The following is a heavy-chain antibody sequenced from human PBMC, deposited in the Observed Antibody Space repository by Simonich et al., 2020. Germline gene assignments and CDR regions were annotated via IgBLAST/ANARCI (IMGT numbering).Heavy chain of an antibody. J-gene: IGHJ2*01. V-gene: IGHV4-34*01. Sequence: QVQLQQWGAGLLKPSETLSLTCAVYGGSFSGYYWSWIRQPPGKGQEWIGEINHRRSNNYNQSLKSRVTISVDTSKNQFSLKLSSVTAADTAVYYCARRANWNWYFDLWGRGTLVTVSS. CDR1: GGSFSGYY. CDR3: ARRANWNWYFDL. D-gene: IGHD1-1*01. CDR2: INHRRSN.